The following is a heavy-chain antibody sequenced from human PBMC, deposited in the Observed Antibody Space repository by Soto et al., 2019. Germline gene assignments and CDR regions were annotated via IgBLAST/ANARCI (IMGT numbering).Heavy chain of an antibody. CDR2: ISARGEKT. V-gene: IGHV3-23*01. CDR1: GFTLNSYA. J-gene: IGHJ6*02. Sequence: PGGSLRLSCAASGFTLNSYAMNWVRQAPGKGLEWVSGISARGEKTYYADSVKGRFTISRDNSKNTVYPQMNSLRAKDTAVFYCAKALPMYYYDSSGYSDYYYDMDVWGQGTTVTVSS. CDR3: AKALPMYYYDSSGYSDYYYDMDV. D-gene: IGHD3-22*01.